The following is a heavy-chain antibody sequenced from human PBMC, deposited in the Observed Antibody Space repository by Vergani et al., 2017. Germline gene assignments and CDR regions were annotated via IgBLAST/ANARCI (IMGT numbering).Heavy chain of an antibody. CDR1: GGSISSYY. V-gene: IGHV4-59*01. CDR2: IYYSGST. CDR3: ARDLPRQH. Sequence: QVQLQESGPGLVKPSETLSLTCTVSGGSISSYYWSWIRQPPGKGLEWIGYIYYSGSTNYTPSLKSRVTISVDTSKNQFSLKLSSVTAADTAVYYCARDLPRQHWGQGTLVTVSS. J-gene: IGHJ1*01. D-gene: IGHD5/OR15-5a*01.